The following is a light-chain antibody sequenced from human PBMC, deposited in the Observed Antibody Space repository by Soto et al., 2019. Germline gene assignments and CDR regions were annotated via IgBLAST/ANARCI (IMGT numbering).Light chain of an antibody. J-gene: IGKJ5*01. CDR2: DAS. Sequence: DLQMTQSPSTLSASVGDRFTITGPARPSIRTWLAWYQQKPGTAPQLLIYDASTLESGVPSRFSGSGSGTEFTLTISRLQPDDFATYYCQQYNNSSTFGQGTRLEIK. CDR1: PSIRTW. V-gene: IGKV1-5*01. CDR3: QQYNNSST.